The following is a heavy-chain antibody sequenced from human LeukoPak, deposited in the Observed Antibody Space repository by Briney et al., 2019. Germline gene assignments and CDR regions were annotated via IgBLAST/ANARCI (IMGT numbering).Heavy chain of an antibody. D-gene: IGHD3-16*01. J-gene: IGHJ6*03. V-gene: IGHV1-69*05. CDR3: ARDLGEELLFYMDV. Sequence: SVKVSCKASGGTFSSYAISWVRQAPGQGLEWMGRIIPIFGTANYAQKFQGRVTITKDESTSTAYMKLTSLRPGDTALSYRARDLGEELLFYMDVWGKGTTVTVSS. CDR1: GGTFSSYA. CDR2: IIPIFGTA.